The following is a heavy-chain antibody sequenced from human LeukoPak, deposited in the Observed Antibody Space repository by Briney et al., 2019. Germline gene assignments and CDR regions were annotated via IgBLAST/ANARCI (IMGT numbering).Heavy chain of an antibody. J-gene: IGHJ5*02. V-gene: IGHV3-48*03. CDR3: ARSALPYSSGWNWFDP. D-gene: IGHD6-19*01. CDR2: ISGSGGST. CDR1: RFTFSSYE. Sequence: GGSLRLSCAASRFTFSSYEMNWVRQAPGKGLEWVSAISGSGGSTYYADSVKGRFTISRDNAKNSLYLQMNSLRAEDTALYYCARSALPYSSGWNWFDPWGQGTLVTVSP.